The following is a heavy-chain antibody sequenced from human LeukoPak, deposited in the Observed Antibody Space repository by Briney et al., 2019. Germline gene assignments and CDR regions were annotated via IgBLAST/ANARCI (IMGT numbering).Heavy chain of an antibody. CDR3: ARRRGYDPFDC. J-gene: IGHJ4*02. V-gene: IGHV5-51*01. Sequence: GESLKISCKASGYTFNKFWIGWVRQMPGKGLEWMGIIFPPDADTRYSPSFHGQVTISVDKSISTAYLQWSSLKASDTAMYYCARRRGYDPFDCWGQGTLVTVSS. CDR1: GYTFNKFW. CDR2: IFPPDADT. D-gene: IGHD5-12*01.